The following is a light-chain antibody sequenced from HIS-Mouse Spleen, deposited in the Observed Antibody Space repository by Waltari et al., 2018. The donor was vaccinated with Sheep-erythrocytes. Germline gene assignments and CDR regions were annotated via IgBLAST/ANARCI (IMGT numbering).Light chain of an antibody. CDR2: WAS. CDR3: QQYYSTPTWT. J-gene: IGKJ1*01. Sequence: DIVMTRSPDSLAVSLGERATINCKSSQSVLYSSNNKNYLAWYQQKPGPPPKLLIYWASTRESGVPDRFSGSGSGTDFTLTISSLQAEDVAVYYCQQYYSTPTWTFGQGTKVEIE. V-gene: IGKV4-1*01. CDR1: QSVLYSSNNKNY.